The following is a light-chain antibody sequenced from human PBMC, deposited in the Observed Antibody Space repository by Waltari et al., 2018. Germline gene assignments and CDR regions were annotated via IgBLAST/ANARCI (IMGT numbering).Light chain of an antibody. CDR1: QSISSW. Sequence: DIQMTQSPSTLSASVGDRITINCRASQSISSWLAWYKQKPGKAPKLLIYKASSLESGVPSRFSGSGSGTEFTLTISSLQPDDFATYYCQQYNSYSPWTFGQGTKVEIK. V-gene: IGKV1-5*03. J-gene: IGKJ1*01. CDR2: KAS. CDR3: QQYNSYSPWT.